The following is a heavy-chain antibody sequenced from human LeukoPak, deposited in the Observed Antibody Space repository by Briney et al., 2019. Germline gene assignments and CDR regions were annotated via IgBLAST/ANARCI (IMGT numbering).Heavy chain of an antibody. V-gene: IGHV3-7*01. CDR2: IKQDGSEV. CDR1: GFSFTEYW. CDR3: AREAYCGGPSCFAVTYMDV. Sequence: PGGSLTLSCAASGFSFTEYWMTWVRQATGQRLEGVTNIKQDGSEVYYVDSVEGRFTISRDNAQNSVYLQMNSLGVEDTAVYFCAREAYCGGPSCFAVTYMDVWGEGTTVTVSS. D-gene: IGHD2-21*01. J-gene: IGHJ6*03.